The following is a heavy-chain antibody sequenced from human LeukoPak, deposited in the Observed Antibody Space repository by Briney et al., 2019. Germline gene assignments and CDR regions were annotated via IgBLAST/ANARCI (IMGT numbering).Heavy chain of an antibody. CDR2: IYPGDSDT. CDR1: GYSFTSYW. V-gene: IGHV5-51*01. J-gene: IGHJ4*02. Sequence: PGESLKISCKGSGYSFTSYWIGWVRQMPGKGLEWMGIIYPGDSDTRYSPSFQGQVTISADKSISTAYLQWSSLKASDTAMYYCARLEVERYCSSTSCYPMRVQQLVFDYWGQGTLVTVSS. D-gene: IGHD2-2*01. CDR3: ARLEVERYCSSTSCYPMRVQQLVFDY.